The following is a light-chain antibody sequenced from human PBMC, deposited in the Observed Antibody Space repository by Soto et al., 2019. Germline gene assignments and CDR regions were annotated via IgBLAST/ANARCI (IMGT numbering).Light chain of an antibody. V-gene: IGKV1-5*03. Sequence: DIQMTQSPSTLSAYVGDRVTIICRASQSISSWLAWYQQKPGKAPKLLIFGASNLDSGVPSRFSGSGSGTEFTLTISSLQPDDFAVYYCEQYDTFSGLTFGGGTKVEI. CDR3: EQYDTFSGLT. CDR1: QSISSW. CDR2: GAS. J-gene: IGKJ4*01.